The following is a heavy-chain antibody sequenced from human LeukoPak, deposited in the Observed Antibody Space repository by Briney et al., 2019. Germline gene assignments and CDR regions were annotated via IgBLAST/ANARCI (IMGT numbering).Heavy chain of an antibody. CDR3: ARDLKGFAVDIVATDLDY. D-gene: IGHD5-12*01. CDR1: GGAFSSYT. V-gene: IGHV1-69*16. Sequence: SVKVSCKASGGAFSSYTISWVRQAPGQGLEWLGGITPILGTANYAQKFQGRVTMTTDTSTSTAYMELRSLRSDDTAVYYCARDLKGFAVDIVATDLDYWGQGTLVTVSS. J-gene: IGHJ4*02. CDR2: ITPILGTA.